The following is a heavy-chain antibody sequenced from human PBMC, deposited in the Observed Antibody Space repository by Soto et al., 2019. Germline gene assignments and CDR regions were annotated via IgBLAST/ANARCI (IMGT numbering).Heavy chain of an antibody. CDR2: IKQDGSEK. D-gene: IGHD3-10*01. CDR3: ARDLRITMVRGGNWFEP. CDR1: GFTFSSYW. V-gene: IGHV3-7*03. Sequence: EVQLVESGGGLVQPGGSLRLSCAASGFTFSSYWMRWVRQAPGKGLEWVANIKQDGSEKYYVDSVKGRFTISRDNAKNTLYLQMNNLRAEDTAVYYCARDLRITMVRGGNWFEPWGQGTLVTVSS. J-gene: IGHJ5*02.